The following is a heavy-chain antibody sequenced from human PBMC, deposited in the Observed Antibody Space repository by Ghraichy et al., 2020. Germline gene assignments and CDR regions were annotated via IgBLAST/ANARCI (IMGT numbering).Heavy chain of an antibody. J-gene: IGHJ4*02. D-gene: IGHD1-26*01. CDR3: ARPSGTYYGY. CDR2: IYYSGDT. CDR1: GGSITESTYY. Sequence: SETLSLTCTVSGGSITESTYYWGWIRQPPGKGLQWIGSIYYSGDTSYNPSLKSRLTMSVDTSKNRFSLNLTSVTAADTAVYYCARPSGTYYGYWGQGVLVTVSS. V-gene: IGHV4-39*02.